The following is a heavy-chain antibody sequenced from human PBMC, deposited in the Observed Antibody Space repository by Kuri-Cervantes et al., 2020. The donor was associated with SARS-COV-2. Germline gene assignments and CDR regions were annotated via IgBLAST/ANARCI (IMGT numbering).Heavy chain of an antibody. CDR1: GFTFSSYG. V-gene: IGHV3-30*02. Sequence: LSLTCAASGFTFSSYGMHWVRQAPGKGLEWVAFIRYDGSNKYYADSVKGRFTISRDNSKNTLYLQMNSLRAEDTAVYYCAREAIGDYEFDYWGQGTLVTVSS. J-gene: IGHJ4*02. CDR3: AREAIGDYEFDY. CDR2: IRYDGSNK. D-gene: IGHD2-21*02.